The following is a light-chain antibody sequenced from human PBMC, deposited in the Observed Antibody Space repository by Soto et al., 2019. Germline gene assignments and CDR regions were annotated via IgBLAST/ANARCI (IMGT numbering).Light chain of an antibody. CDR2: DAS. J-gene: IGKJ1*01. Sequence: ILLTQSPSSLSASVGDRVTITCRASQSISSWLAWYQQKPGKAPKLLIYDASNLESGVPSRFSGGGSGIEFSLTISSLQPDDFATYYCQQYNYFWAFGQGTKVDIK. CDR3: QQYNYFWA. V-gene: IGKV1-5*01. CDR1: QSISSW.